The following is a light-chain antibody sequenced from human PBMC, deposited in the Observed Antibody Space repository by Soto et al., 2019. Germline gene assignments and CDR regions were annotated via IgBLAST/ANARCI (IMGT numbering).Light chain of an antibody. CDR1: SSDVGGYNF. CDR2: DVS. V-gene: IGLV2-14*01. Sequence: QSALTQPASVSGSPGQSITISCTGTSSDVGGYNFVSWYQQHPGKAPKLIISDVSNRPSGVSTRFSGSKSGNTASLTISGLQAEDDADYYCSSYTSINTHVFGTGTKVTVL. J-gene: IGLJ1*01. CDR3: SSYTSINTHV.